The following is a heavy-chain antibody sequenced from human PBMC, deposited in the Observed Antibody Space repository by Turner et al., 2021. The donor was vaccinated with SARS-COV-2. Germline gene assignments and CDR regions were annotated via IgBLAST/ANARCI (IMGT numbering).Heavy chain of an antibody. Sequence: LRESAPGWVKPSETRSSGAPFPVASTGSSYYYWGWIRQPPGKGLEWIGSIYYSGSTYYNPSLKSRVTISVDTSKNQFSLKLNSVTAADTAVYYCARHGPTSTTKAFDPWGQGTLVTVSS. CDR1: VASTGSSYYY. CDR3: ARHGPTSTTKAFDP. J-gene: IGHJ5*02. V-gene: IGHV4-39*01. CDR2: IYYSGST. D-gene: IGHD4-17*01.